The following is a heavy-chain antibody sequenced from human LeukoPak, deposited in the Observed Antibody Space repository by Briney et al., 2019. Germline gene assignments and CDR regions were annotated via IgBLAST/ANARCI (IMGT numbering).Heavy chain of an antibody. J-gene: IGHJ4*02. CDR2: ISSTSAII. Sequence: GGSLRLCCAASGLTFSSYSMNWVRQAPGKGLEWVSYISSTSAIIYYADSVKGRFTVFRDNAKNSLYLQMNSLRAEDTAVYYCARFTAGDYFDSWGQGTLVTVSS. CDR1: GLTFSSYS. CDR3: ARFTAGDYFDS. D-gene: IGHD6-19*01. V-gene: IGHV3-48*01.